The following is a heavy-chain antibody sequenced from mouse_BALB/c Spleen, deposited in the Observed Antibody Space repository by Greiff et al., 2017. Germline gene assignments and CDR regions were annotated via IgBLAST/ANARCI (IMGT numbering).Heavy chain of an antibody. Sequence: EVQLVESGPGLVKPSQSLSLTCSVTGYSITSGYYWNWIRQFPGNKLEWMGYISYDGSNNYNPSLKNRISITRDTSKNQFFLKLNSVTTEDTATYYCARSYYGSSFAYWGQGTLVTVSA. D-gene: IGHD1-1*01. CDR2: ISYDGSN. CDR1: GYSITSGYY. V-gene: IGHV3-6*02. CDR3: ARSYYGSSFAY. J-gene: IGHJ3*01.